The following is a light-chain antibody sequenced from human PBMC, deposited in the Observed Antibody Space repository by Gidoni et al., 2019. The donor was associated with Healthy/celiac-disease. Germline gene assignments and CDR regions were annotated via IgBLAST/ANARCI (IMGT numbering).Light chain of an antibody. CDR3: SSYTSSSGV. Sequence: QSALTQPVSVSGSPGQSITISCTGTSSDVGGYNYVSWYQQHPDKAPKLMIYDVSNRPSGVSNRFSGSKSGNTASLTISGLQAEDEADYYCSSYTSSSGVFGGGTKLTVL. J-gene: IGLJ3*02. CDR1: SSDVGGYNY. V-gene: IGLV2-14*03. CDR2: DVS.